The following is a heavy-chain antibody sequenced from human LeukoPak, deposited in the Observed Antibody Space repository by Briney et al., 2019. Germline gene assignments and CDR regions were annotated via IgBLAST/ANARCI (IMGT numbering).Heavy chain of an antibody. CDR1: GFTFSNAW. V-gene: IGHV3-30*03. D-gene: IGHD3-3*01. CDR2: ISYDGRNK. J-gene: IGHJ4*02. Sequence: PGGSLRLSCAASGFTFSNAWMSWVRQAPGKGLEWVAVISYDGRNKYYADSVKGRFTISRDNSKNTLYLQMNSLRVEDTAVYYCTRGTVRSSFDYWGQGTLVTVPS. CDR3: TRGTVRSSFDY.